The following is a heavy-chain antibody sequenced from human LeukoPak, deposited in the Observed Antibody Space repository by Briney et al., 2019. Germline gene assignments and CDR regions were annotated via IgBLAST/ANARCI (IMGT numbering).Heavy chain of an antibody. J-gene: IGHJ5*02. CDR1: GGSISSGDYY. V-gene: IGHV4-30-4*01. CDR2: IYYSGST. D-gene: IGHD2-2*01. CDR3: ARDRGYCSSTSCYPNWFDP. Sequence: SQTLSLTCTVSGGSISSGDYYWSWIRQPPGKGLEWIGYIYYSGSTYYNPSLKSRVTISVDTSKNQFSLKLSSVTAADTAVYYCARDRGYCSSTSCYPNWFDPWGQGTLSPSPQ.